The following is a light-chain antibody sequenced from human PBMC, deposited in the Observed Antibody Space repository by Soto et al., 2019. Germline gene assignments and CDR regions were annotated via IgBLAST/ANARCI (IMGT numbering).Light chain of an antibody. J-gene: IGKJ3*01. V-gene: IGKV1-5*03. CDR3: HQYKDYPFT. CDR2: KAS. CDR1: QSIDVW. Sequence: DIQMTQSPSTLSASVGDRVTITCRASQSIDVWLAWYQEKPGKAPNLLIDKASSLKSGVPLRFGGSGSGTEFPLTISSLQPDDFATYYCHQYKDYPFTFGPGTKVDIK.